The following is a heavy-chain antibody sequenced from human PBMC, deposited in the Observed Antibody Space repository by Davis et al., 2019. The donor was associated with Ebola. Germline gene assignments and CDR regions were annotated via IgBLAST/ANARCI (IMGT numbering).Heavy chain of an antibody. CDR2: IKQDGSEK. Sequence: GGSLRLSCAGSGFTFSSYWMSWVRQAPGKGLEWVANIKQDGSEKYYVDSVKGRFTISRDNAKNSLYLQMNSLRDEDTAVYYCAREYSSSSGRSFDYWGQGTLVTVSS. D-gene: IGHD6-6*01. J-gene: IGHJ4*02. V-gene: IGHV3-7*01. CDR1: GFTFSSYW. CDR3: AREYSSSSGRSFDY.